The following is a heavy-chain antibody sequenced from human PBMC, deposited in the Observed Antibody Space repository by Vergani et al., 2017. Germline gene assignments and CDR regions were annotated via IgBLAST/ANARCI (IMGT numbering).Heavy chain of an antibody. CDR2: ISYDGSNK. Sequence: QVQLVESGGGVVQPGRSLRLSCAASGFTFSSYGMHWVRQAPGKGLEWVAVISYDGSNKYYADSVKGRFTISRDNSKNTLYLQMNSLRAEDTAVYYCARDLLGYSYGAAVPQTWGQGTLVTVSS. CDR3: ARDLLGYSYGAAVPQT. J-gene: IGHJ5*02. D-gene: IGHD5-18*01. V-gene: IGHV3-30*03. CDR1: GFTFSSYG.